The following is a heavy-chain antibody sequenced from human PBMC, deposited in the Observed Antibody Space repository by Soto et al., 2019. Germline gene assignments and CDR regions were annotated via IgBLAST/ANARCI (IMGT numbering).Heavy chain of an antibody. CDR2: IYYSGST. CDR1: GGSISSGDYY. Sequence: SETLSLTCTVSGGSISSGDYYWSWIRQPPGKGLEWIGYIYYSGSTYYNPSVKSRVTISVDTSKNQFSLKLSSVTAADTAVYYCAREGPPNWSVPWGQGTPVTVS. J-gene: IGHJ5*02. CDR3: AREGPPNWSVP. V-gene: IGHV4-30-4*01.